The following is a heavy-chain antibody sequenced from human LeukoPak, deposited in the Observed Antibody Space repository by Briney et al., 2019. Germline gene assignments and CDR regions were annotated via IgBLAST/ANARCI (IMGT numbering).Heavy chain of an antibody. Sequence: GGSLRLSCAASGFTFSSYAMSWVRQAPGKGLEWVSAISGSGGSTYYADSVKGRFTISRDNSKNTLYLQMNGLRAEDTAVYYCAKGMYYYDSSGFGFDPWGQGTLVTVSS. D-gene: IGHD3-22*01. J-gene: IGHJ5*02. CDR2: ISGSGGST. V-gene: IGHV3-23*01. CDR3: AKGMYYYDSSGFGFDP. CDR1: GFTFSSYA.